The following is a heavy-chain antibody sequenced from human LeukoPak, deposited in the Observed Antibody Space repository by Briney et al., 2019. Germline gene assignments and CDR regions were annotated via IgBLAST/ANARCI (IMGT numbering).Heavy chain of an antibody. V-gene: IGHV1-69*05. J-gene: IGHJ4*02. CDR1: GGTFSSYA. CDR3: ARDPPHGGPFDY. D-gene: IGHD2-15*01. CDR2: IIPIFGTA. Sequence: SVKVSRKASGGTFSSYAISWVRQAPGQGLEWMGRIIPIFGTANYAQKFQGRVTITTDESTSTAYMELSSLRSEDTAVYYCARDPPHGGPFDYWGQGTLVTVSS.